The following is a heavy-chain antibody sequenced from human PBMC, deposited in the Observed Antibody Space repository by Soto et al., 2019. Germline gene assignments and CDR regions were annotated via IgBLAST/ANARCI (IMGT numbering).Heavy chain of an antibody. Sequence: EVQLVESGGGLVQPGGSLRLSCAASGFTFSDHYMDWVRQAPGKGLEWVGRTRNKANSYTTEYAASVKVRFTISRDDSKKTLYLQTNSQKTEDTDVYYCARGARWNDEWGQGTLVTVSS. J-gene: IGHJ4*02. D-gene: IGHD1-1*01. CDR1: GFTFSDHY. CDR3: ARGARWNDE. CDR2: TRNKANSYTT. V-gene: IGHV3-72*01.